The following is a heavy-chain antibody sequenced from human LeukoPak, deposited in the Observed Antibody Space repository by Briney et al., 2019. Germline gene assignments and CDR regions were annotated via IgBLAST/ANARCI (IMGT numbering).Heavy chain of an antibody. D-gene: IGHD6-19*01. CDR2: IKQDGSEK. CDR3: ARDRQWAFDY. V-gene: IGHV3-7*01. J-gene: IGHJ4*02. Sequence: GGSLRLSCAASGFTFSSYSMSWVRQAPGKGLEWVANIKQDGSEKYYVDSVKGRFTISRDNAKNSLYLQMNSLRAEDTAVYYCARDRQWAFDYWGQGTLVTVSS. CDR1: GFTFSSYS.